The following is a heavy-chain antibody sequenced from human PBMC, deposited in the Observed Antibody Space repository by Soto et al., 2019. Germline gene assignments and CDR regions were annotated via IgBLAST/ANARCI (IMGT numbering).Heavy chain of an antibody. CDR3: VRCWGTGDGSNLGYNWFDP. CDR1: GFPVSGYS. V-gene: IGHV3-30*04. J-gene: IGHJ5*02. D-gene: IGHD1-1*01. Sequence: QVQVVESGGGVVQPGRSLRLSCAASGFPVSGYSMHWFRQAPGQGLEWVALISYDGRNKDYADSVKGRFTISRDDSKNTLYLQMNSLRAEDTAVYYCVRCWGTGDGSNLGYNWFDPWGQGTLVTVSS. CDR2: ISYDGRNK.